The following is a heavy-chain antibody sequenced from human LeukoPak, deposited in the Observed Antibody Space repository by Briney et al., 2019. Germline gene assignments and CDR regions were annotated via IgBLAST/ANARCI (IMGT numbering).Heavy chain of an antibody. CDR2: INHYGST. J-gene: IGHJ4*02. V-gene: IGHV4-34*01. Sequence: SETLSLTCAVYGESLSNYYWSWIRQPPGKGLEWIGEINHYGSTNYDPSLKSRITISVDTSKNQFSLKLSSVTAADTAIYYCARVAIGKGYPFDYWGQGTLVTVSS. CDR1: GESLSNYY. CDR3: ARVAIGKGYPFDY. D-gene: IGHD5-18*01.